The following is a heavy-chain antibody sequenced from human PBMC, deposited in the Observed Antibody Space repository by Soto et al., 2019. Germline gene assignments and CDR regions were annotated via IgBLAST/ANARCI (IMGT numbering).Heavy chain of an antibody. Sequence: QVQLVQSGAEVKKPGSSVKVSCKASGGTFSSYTISWVRQAPGQGLEWMGRIIPILGIANYAQKFQGRVTITADKSTRTAYMALSSLRSADTSVYYCARDRETSSGWHSSDYYYSGMDVCGQGTTVTVS. CDR1: GGTFSSYT. D-gene: IGHD6-19*01. J-gene: IGHJ6*02. V-gene: IGHV1-69*08. CDR2: IIPILGIA. CDR3: ARDRETSSGWHSSDYYYSGMDV.